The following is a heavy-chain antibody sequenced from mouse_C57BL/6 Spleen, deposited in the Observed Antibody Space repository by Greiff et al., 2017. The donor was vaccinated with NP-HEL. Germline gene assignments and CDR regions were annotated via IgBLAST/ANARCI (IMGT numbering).Heavy chain of an antibody. V-gene: IGHV5-4*01. CDR1: GFTFSSYA. CDR2: ISDGGSYT. J-gene: IGHJ4*01. CDR3: ARENGSSYFAMDY. Sequence: EVQGVESGGGLVKPGGSLKLSCAASGFTFSSYAMSWVRQTPEKRLEWVATISDGGSYTYYPDNVKGRFTISRDNAKNNLYLQMSHLKSEDTAMYYCARENGSSYFAMDYWGQGTSVTVSS. D-gene: IGHD1-1*01.